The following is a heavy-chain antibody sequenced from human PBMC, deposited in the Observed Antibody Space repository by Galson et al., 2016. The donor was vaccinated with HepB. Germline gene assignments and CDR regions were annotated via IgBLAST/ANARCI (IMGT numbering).Heavy chain of an antibody. V-gene: IGHV3-33*01. Sequence: SLRLSCAASGFSFSNFAMHWVRQAPGKGLEWVANIWSDGSKRDYADSVKGRFTISRDNSKNTVYLQMNSLRAEDKAVYYCASTLYDILTGAYGLDVWGQGTTVIVSS. CDR3: ASTLYDILTGAYGLDV. CDR2: IWSDGSKR. D-gene: IGHD3-9*01. CDR1: GFSFSNFA. J-gene: IGHJ6*02.